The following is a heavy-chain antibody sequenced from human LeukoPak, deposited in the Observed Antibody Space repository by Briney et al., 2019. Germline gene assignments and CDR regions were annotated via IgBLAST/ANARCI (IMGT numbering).Heavy chain of an antibody. V-gene: IGHV4-39*01. CDR3: ARIAGSGWFDP. CDR2: FYYSGTT. CDR1: GASISSSSYY. Sequence: SETLSLTCTVSGASISSSSYYWGWIHQPPGEGLEWIGDFYYSGTTHYNPSLRSRVTISVDTSRNQFSLKLSSVTAADTAVYYCARIAGSGWFDPWGQGTLVTVSS. J-gene: IGHJ5*02. D-gene: IGHD6-13*01.